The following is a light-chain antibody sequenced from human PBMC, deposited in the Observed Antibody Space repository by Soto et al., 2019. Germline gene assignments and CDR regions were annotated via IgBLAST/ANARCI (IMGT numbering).Light chain of an antibody. V-gene: IGLV2-14*01. CDR1: SSDVGGYNY. CDR2: DVS. CDR3: SSYTSSSTLGHVV. Sequence: QSALTQPASVSGSPGQSITISCTGTSSDVGGYNYVSWYQQHPGKAPKLMIYDVSKRPSGVPNRFSGSKSGNTASLTISGLQAEAEADYYCSSYTSSSTLGHVVFGGGTKLTVL. J-gene: IGLJ2*01.